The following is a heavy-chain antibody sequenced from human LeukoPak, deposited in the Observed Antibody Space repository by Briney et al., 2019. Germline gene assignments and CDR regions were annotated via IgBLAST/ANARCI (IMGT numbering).Heavy chain of an antibody. J-gene: IGHJ6*02. V-gene: IGHV3-23*01. CDR1: GFTFSSYA. CDR3: AKDGRALPPNDYGDRENYYYGMDV. CDR2: ISGSGGST. Sequence: PGGSLRLSCAASGFTFSSYAMSWVRQAPGKGLEWVSAISGSGGSTYYADSVKGRFTISRDNSKNTLYLQMNSLRAEDTAVYYCAKDGRALPPNDYGDRENYYYGMDVWGQGTTVTVSS. D-gene: IGHD4-17*01.